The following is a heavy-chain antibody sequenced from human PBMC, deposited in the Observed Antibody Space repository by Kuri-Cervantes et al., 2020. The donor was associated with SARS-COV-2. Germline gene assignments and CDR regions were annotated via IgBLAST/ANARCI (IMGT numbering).Heavy chain of an antibody. D-gene: IGHD3-16*01. Sequence: SETLSLTCAVYGGSFSGFYWSWIRQAPGKGLEWIGEINHSGSANYSPSLKSRVTISVDTSKNQFSLKLSSVTAADTAVYYCARHSSLVGDLDYWGQGTLVTVSS. CDR1: GGSFSGFY. J-gene: IGHJ4*02. V-gene: IGHV4-34*01. CDR3: ARHSSLVGDLDY. CDR2: INHSGSA.